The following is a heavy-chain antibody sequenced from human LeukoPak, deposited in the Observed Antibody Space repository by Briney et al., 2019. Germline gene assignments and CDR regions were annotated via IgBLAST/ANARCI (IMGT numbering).Heavy chain of an antibody. D-gene: IGHD2-2*02. Sequence: SETLSLTCTVSGGSISSYYWSWVRQPPGKGLEWIGYIYYSGSTNYNPSLKSRVTISVDTSKNQFSLKLSSVTAADTAVYYCARVDCSSTSCYRSYYYYMDVWGKGTTVTVSS. V-gene: IGHV4-59*01. J-gene: IGHJ6*03. CDR1: GGSISSYY. CDR2: IYYSGST. CDR3: ARVDCSSTSCYRSYYYYMDV.